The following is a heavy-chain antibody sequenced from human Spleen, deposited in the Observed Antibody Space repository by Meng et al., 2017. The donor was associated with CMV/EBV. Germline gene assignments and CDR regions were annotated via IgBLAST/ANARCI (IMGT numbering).Heavy chain of an antibody. CDR2: IYPDDSDT. D-gene: IGHD3-9*01. Sequence: GGSLRLSCKGSGYSFTDYWIGWVRQMPGKGLEWMGIIYPDDSDTRHSPSFQGQVTISADKSLNTAYLQWSSLKASDTAMYYCARHANVLTGDDAFDVWGQGTMVTVSS. CDR1: GYSFTDYW. CDR3: ARHANVLTGDDAFDV. J-gene: IGHJ3*01. V-gene: IGHV5-51*01.